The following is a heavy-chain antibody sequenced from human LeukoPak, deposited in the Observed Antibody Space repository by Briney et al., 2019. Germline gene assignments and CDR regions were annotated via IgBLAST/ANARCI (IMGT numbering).Heavy chain of an antibody. CDR2: IYYSGST. J-gene: IGHJ4*02. V-gene: IGHV4-39*01. Sequence: SETLSLTCTVSGGSISSSSYYWGWIRQPPGKGLEWIGSIYYSGSTYYNPSLKSRVTTSVDTSKNQFSLKLSSVTAADTAVYYCAKDYDFWSGPGYWGQGTLVTVSS. CDR1: GGSISSSSYY. D-gene: IGHD3-3*01. CDR3: AKDYDFWSGPGY.